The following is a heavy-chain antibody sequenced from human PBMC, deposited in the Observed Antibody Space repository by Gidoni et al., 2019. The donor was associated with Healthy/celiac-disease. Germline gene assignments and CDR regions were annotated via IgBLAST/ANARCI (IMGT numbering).Heavy chain of an antibody. CDR3: ARDIVVVVAAASHFWFDP. Sequence: QVQLVESGGGVVQPGRSLRLSCAASGFTFSSYAMHWGRQAPGKGLEWVAVISYDGSNKYYADSVKGRFTISRDNSKNTLYLQMNSLRAEDTAVYYCARDIVVVVAAASHFWFDPWGQGTLVTVSS. CDR1: GFTFSSYA. J-gene: IGHJ5*02. CDR2: ISYDGSNK. V-gene: IGHV3-30-3*01. D-gene: IGHD2-15*01.